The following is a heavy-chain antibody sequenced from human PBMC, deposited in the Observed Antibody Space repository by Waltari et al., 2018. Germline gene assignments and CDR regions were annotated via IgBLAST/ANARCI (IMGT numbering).Heavy chain of an antibody. Sequence: EVQLVESGGGLIQPGGSLRLSCAASGFTVSTTYRRWVRPAPGKGLEWVSTIYTDGSTYYADSVKGRFTISRDNSKNTLYLQMNSLRADDTAVYYCASSGSYYTFDFWGQGTLVTVSS. J-gene: IGHJ4*02. V-gene: IGHV3-53*01. CDR3: ASSGSYYTFDF. CDR2: IYTDGST. CDR1: GFTVSTTY. D-gene: IGHD1-26*01.